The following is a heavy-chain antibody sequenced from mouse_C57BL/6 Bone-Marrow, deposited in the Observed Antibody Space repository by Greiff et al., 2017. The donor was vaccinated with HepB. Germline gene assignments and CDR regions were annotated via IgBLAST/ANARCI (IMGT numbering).Heavy chain of an antibody. CDR2: ISYDGSN. V-gene: IGHV3-6*01. CDR1: GYSITSGYY. CDR3: ARDYSNPYFDY. J-gene: IGHJ2*01. D-gene: IGHD2-5*01. Sequence: ESGPGLVKPSQSLSLTCSVTGYSITSGYYWNWIRQFPGNKLEWMGYISYDGSNNYNPSLKNRISITRDTSKNQFFLKLNSVTTEDTATYYCARDYSNPYFDYWGQGTTLTVSS.